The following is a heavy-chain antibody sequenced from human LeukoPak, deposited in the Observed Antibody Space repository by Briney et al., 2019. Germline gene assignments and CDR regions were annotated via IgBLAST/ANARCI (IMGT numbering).Heavy chain of an antibody. CDR2: IYSGGST. CDR3: ARDYYGSGSYYKNEPLDY. D-gene: IGHD3-10*01. CDR1: GFTVSSNY. J-gene: IGHJ4*02. Sequence: TGGSLRLSCAASGFTVSSNYMSWVRQAPGKGLEWVSVIYSGGSTYYADSVKGRFTISRDNSKNTLYLQMNSLRAEDTAVYYCARDYYGSGSYYKNEPLDYWGQGALVTVSS. V-gene: IGHV3-66*01.